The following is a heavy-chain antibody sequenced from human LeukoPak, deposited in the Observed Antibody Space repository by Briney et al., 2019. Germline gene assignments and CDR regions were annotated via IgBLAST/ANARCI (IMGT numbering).Heavy chain of an antibody. Sequence: SQTLSLTCAISGDSVSSNSAAWSWIRQSPSRGLEWLGRTYYRSGWYNDYAISVKGRITINPDTSKNQFSLQLNSVTPEDTAVYYCAREGVGATMANWGQGTLVTVSS. CDR2: TYYRSGWYN. CDR1: GDSVSSNSAA. V-gene: IGHV6-1*01. D-gene: IGHD1-26*01. J-gene: IGHJ4*02. CDR3: AREGVGATMAN.